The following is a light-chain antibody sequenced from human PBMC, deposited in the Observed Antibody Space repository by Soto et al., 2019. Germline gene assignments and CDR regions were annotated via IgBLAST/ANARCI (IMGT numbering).Light chain of an antibody. CDR3: QQYNNWPPYT. CDR2: GAS. J-gene: IGKJ2*01. V-gene: IGKV3-15*01. Sequence: EIVMTQSPATLSVSPGERATLFCRASQSVSSNLAWYQQKPGQAPRLLIYGASTRATGIPARFSGSGSGTEFTHTISSLQSEDFAVYYCQQYNNWPPYTFGQGTKLAIK. CDR1: QSVSSN.